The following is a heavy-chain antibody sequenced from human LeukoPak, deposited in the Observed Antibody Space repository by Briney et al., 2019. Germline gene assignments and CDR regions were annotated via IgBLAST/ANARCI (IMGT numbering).Heavy chain of an antibody. CDR2: ISAYNGNT. CDR1: GCTFTSYG. D-gene: IGHD3-3*01. Sequence: ATSVKVSCKASGCTFTSYGISWVRQAPGQGLEWMGWISAYNGNTNYARKFQGRVTMTTDTSTSTAYMELRSLRFDDTAVYYCAREKRITIFGVAYNWFDPWGQGTLVTVSS. V-gene: IGHV1-18*01. J-gene: IGHJ5*02. CDR3: AREKRITIFGVAYNWFDP.